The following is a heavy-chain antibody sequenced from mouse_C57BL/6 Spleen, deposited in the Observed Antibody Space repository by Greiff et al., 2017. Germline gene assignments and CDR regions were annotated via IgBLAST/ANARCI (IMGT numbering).Heavy chain of an antibody. CDR3: ARIEGYDYDDGY. CDR2: IHPNSGST. CDR1: GYTFTSYW. D-gene: IGHD2-4*01. V-gene: IGHV1-64*01. Sequence: VQLQQPGAELVKPGASVKLSCKASGYTFTSYWMHWVKQRPGQGLEWIGMIHPNSGSTNYNEKFKSKATLTVDKSSSTAYVQLSSLTSEDAAVYYCARIEGYDYDDGYWGQGTTLTVSS. J-gene: IGHJ2*01.